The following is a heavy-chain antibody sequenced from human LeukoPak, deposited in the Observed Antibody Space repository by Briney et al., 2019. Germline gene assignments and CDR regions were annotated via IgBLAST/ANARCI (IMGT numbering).Heavy chain of an antibody. D-gene: IGHD6-13*01. CDR2: IYYSGST. CDR3: ARAPHSSSWLEYYYYMDV. V-gene: IGHV4-39*07. J-gene: IGHJ6*03. Sequence: SETLSLTCTVPGGSISSSSYYWGWIRQPPGKGLEWIGSIYYSGSTYYNPSLKSRVTISVDTSKNQFSLKLSSVTAADTAVYYCARAPHSSSWLEYYYYMDVWGKGTTVTVSS. CDR1: GGSISSSSYY.